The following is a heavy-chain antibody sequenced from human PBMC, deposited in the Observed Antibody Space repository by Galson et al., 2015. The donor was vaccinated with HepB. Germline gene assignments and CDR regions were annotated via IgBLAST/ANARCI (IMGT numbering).Heavy chain of an antibody. V-gene: IGHV1-69*13. J-gene: IGHJ5*02. CDR2: IIPIFGTA. D-gene: IGHD6-13*01. CDR1: GGTFSTYA. Sequence: SVKVSCKASGGTFSTYAFSWVRQAPGQGLEWTGGIIPIFGTANYAQKFQGRVTITADESTSTAHMELSSLRSEDTAVYYCARGAGSSWYSSLDLWGQGTLVTVSS. CDR3: ARGAGSSWYSSLDL.